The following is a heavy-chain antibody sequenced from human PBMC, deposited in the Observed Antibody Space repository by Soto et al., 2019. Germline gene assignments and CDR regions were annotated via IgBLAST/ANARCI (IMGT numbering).Heavy chain of an antibody. D-gene: IGHD3-22*01. Sequence: QVQLQESGPGLVKPSQTLSLTCTVSGGSISSGGYYWSWIRQHPGKGLEWIGYIYYSGSTYYNPSLKSRVTISVDTSKNQFSLKLSSVTAAATAVYYCATYDSSDYYSGSPIGWFDPWGQGTLVTVSS. CDR2: IYYSGST. CDR3: ATYDSSDYYSGSPIGWFDP. CDR1: GGSISSGGYY. V-gene: IGHV4-31*03. J-gene: IGHJ5*02.